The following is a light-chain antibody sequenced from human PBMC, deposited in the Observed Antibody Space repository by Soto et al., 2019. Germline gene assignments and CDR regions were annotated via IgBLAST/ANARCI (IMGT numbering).Light chain of an antibody. CDR3: QSWGTANHHV. J-gene: IGLJ1*01. Sequence: QLVLTQSPSASASLGASVKLTCTLSSGHSSYAIAWHQQQPEKGPRYLMKLNSDGSHSKEDGIPDRFSGSSSRAERYLTISSLQSEEEADYYCQSWGTANHHVFGTGTNLTVL. CDR1: SGHSSYA. V-gene: IGLV4-69*01. CDR2: LNSDGSH.